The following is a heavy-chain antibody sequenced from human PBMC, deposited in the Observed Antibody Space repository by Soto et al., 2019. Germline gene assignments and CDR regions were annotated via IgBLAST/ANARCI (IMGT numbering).Heavy chain of an antibody. D-gene: IGHD1-26*01. Sequence: QVQLVQSGAEVREPGASVKVSCKASGYSFTSLEINRMRQTARPGLEWMGWMEPSTGRTGYAQKFQGRVTMTRDNYISTAYMELTTLTSDDTAFYCCERGVCAGVDYWGQGTLVIVSS. J-gene: IGHJ4*02. CDR1: GYSFTSLE. CDR2: MEPSTGRT. CDR3: ERGVCAGVDY. V-gene: IGHV1-8*01.